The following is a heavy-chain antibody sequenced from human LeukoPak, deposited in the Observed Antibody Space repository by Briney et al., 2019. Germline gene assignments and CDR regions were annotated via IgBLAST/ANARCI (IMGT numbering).Heavy chain of an antibody. CDR1: GGSISSSNW. J-gene: IGHJ4*02. D-gene: IGHD6-19*01. CDR3: ARDVGSSGWESLDY. Sequence: TPSETLSLTCAVSGGSISSSNWWSWVRQPPGKGLEWIGEIYHSGSTNYNPSLKSRVTISVDTSKNQFSLKLSSVTAADTAVYYCARDVGSSGWESLDYWGQGTLVTVSS. V-gene: IGHV4-4*02. CDR2: IYHSGST.